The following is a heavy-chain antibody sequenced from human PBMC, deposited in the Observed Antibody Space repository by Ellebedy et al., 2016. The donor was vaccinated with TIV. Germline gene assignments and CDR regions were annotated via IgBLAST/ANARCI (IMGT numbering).Heavy chain of an antibody. Sequence: PGGSLRLSCAASGFTFSGSAMHWVRQASGKGLEWVGRIRSKANSYATAYAASVKGRFTISRDDSKNTAYLQMNSLKTEDTAVYYCTSPQTTVVTPTRDYWGQGTLVTVSS. CDR2: IRSKANSYAT. CDR1: GFTFSGSA. V-gene: IGHV3-73*01. CDR3: TSPQTTVVTPTRDY. D-gene: IGHD4-23*01. J-gene: IGHJ4*02.